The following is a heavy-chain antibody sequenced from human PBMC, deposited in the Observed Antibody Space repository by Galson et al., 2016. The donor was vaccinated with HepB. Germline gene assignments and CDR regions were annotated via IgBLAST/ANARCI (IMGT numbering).Heavy chain of an antibody. Sequence: TLSLTCTVSGGSIRSGGYYWTWIRQHPGKGLEWIGYIYYGGSTRYNPSLESRVTISVDTSKNQFSLKGTSVTGADTAVYYCARMDILLGFDVWGQGSTVTVSS. CDR2: IYYGGST. CDR3: ARMDILLGFDV. J-gene: IGHJ6*02. V-gene: IGHV4-31*03. CDR1: GGSIRSGGYY. D-gene: IGHD2-2*03.